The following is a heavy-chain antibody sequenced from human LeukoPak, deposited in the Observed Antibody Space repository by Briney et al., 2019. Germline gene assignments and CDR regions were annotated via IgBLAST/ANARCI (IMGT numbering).Heavy chain of an antibody. CDR3: ARQVGSGSYYGYYYYGMDV. CDR1: GGSISSYY. CDR2: IYYSGST. J-gene: IGHJ6*02. Sequence: SETLSLTCTVSGGSISSYYWSWIRQPPGKGLEWIGYIYYSGSTNYNPSLKSRVTISVDTSKNQFSPKLSSVTAADTAVYYCARQVGSGSYYGYYYYGMDVWGQGTTVTVSS. D-gene: IGHD3-10*01. V-gene: IGHV4-59*08.